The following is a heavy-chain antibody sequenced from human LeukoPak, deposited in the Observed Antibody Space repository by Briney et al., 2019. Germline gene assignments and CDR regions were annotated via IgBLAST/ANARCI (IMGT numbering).Heavy chain of an antibody. Sequence: GGSLRLSCTASGFNFRNAWVCWVRQAPGKGLEWVSAISGSGGSTYYADSVKGRFTISRDNSKNTLYLQMNSLRAEDTAVYYCAKASDSSGWYYFDYWGQGTLVTVSS. V-gene: IGHV3-23*01. CDR1: GFNFRNAW. CDR2: ISGSGGST. D-gene: IGHD6-19*01. CDR3: AKASDSSGWYYFDY. J-gene: IGHJ4*02.